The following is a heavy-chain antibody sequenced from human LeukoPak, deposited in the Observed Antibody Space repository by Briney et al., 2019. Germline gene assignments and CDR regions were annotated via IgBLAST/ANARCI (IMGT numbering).Heavy chain of an antibody. CDR2: IIPIFGTA. J-gene: IGHJ4*02. V-gene: IGHV1-69*13. CDR1: GGTFSSYA. D-gene: IGHD2-15*01. CDR3: ARDYSHSSNWYDY. Sequence: ASVKVSCKASGGTFSSYAISWVRQAPGQGLEWMGGIIPIFGTANYAQKFQGRVTITADESTSTAYMELSSLRSEDTAVYYCARDYSHSSNWYDYWGQGTLVTVSS.